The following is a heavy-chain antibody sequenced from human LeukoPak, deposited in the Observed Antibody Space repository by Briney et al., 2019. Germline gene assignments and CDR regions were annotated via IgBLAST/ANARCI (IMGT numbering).Heavy chain of an antibody. J-gene: IGHJ4*02. CDR1: GGSLSTYY. CDR2: IYYNENT. D-gene: IGHD5-18*01. V-gene: IGHV4-59*12. CDR3: ARDRRHTYGRNLDY. Sequence: SETLSLTCTVSGGSLSTYYWSWIRQPPGKGLEWIGYIYYNENTNYNPSLKSRVTISVDTSKNQFSLKLSSVTAADTAVYYCARDRRHTYGRNLDYWGQGTLVTVSS.